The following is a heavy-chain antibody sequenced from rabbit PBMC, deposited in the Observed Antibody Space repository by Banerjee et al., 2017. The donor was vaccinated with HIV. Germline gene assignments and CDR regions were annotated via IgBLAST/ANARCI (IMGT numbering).Heavy chain of an antibody. CDR1: GFDFSSNA. D-gene: IGHD1-1*01. CDR3: ARDLAAVIGWNFNF. Sequence: GFDFSSNAMCWVRQAPGKRPEWIACIYDGDGSTYYATWAKGRFTISKASWTTVTLQMTSLTAADTASYFCARDLAAVIGWNFNFWGQGTLVTVS. J-gene: IGHJ3*01. CDR2: IYDGDGST. V-gene: IGHV1S47*01.